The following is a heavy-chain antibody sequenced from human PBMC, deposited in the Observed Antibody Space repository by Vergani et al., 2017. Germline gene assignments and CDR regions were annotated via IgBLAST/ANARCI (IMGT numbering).Heavy chain of an antibody. CDR1: GGSISSYY. D-gene: IGHD2-2*01. V-gene: IGHV4-59*01. Sequence: QVQLQESGPGLVKPSETLSLTCTVSGGSISSYYWSWIRQPPGKGLEWFGYIYYSGSTNYNPSLKSGVTISVDTSKNQFSLKLSSVTAADTAVYYCARASRYCSSTSCYRFDYWGQGTLVTVSS. CDR3: ARASRYCSSTSCYRFDY. J-gene: IGHJ4*02. CDR2: IYYSGST.